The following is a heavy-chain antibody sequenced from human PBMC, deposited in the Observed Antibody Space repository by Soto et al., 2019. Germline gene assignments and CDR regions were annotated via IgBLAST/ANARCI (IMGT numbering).Heavy chain of an antibody. D-gene: IGHD3-10*01. CDR1: GYTFTGYF. J-gene: IGHJ5*02. Sequence: ASVKVSCKASGYTFTGYFMHWVRQAPGQGLEWMGWINPYSCGADYAQSFQGRVTMTRDTSISTVYMELSRLRFDDTAVYYCARVIRGAYYNSPLDTWGQGTVVTVSS. CDR2: INPYSCGA. V-gene: IGHV1-2*02. CDR3: ARVIRGAYYNSPLDT.